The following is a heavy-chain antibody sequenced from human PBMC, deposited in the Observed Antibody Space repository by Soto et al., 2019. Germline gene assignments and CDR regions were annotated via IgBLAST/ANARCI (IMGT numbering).Heavy chain of an antibody. CDR2: INSGSSTI. Sequence: EVQLVESGGGLVQPGGSLRLSCAACGFTFSSYSMNWVRQAPGKGLEWVSYINSGSSTIYYADSVKGRFTISRDNAKNSLYLQMNSLRDEDTAVYYCARDAPRCSGGSCFDFWGQGTLVTVSS. D-gene: IGHD2-15*01. CDR3: ARDAPRCSGGSCFDF. J-gene: IGHJ4*02. V-gene: IGHV3-48*02. CDR1: GFTFSSYS.